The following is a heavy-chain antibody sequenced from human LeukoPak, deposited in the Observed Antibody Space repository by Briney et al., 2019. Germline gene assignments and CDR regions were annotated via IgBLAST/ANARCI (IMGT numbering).Heavy chain of an antibody. D-gene: IGHD1-26*01. V-gene: IGHV1-24*01. J-gene: IGHJ3*02. CDR1: GYTLTELS. Sequence: APVKVSCKVSGYTLTELSMHWVRQAPGKGLEWMGGFDPEDGETIYAQKFQGRVTMTEDTSTDTAYMELSSLRSEDTAVYYCATDKVGPDAFDIWGQGTMVTVSS. CDR3: ATDKVGPDAFDI. CDR2: FDPEDGET.